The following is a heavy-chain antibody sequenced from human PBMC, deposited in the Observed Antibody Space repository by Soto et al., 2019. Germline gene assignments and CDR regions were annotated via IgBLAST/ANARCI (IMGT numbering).Heavy chain of an antibody. CDR1: GGSISSYY. J-gene: IGHJ5*02. D-gene: IGHD1-7*01. CDR2: IYYSGST. Sequence: SEXLSLTCTVSGGSISSYYWSWIRQPPGKGLEWIGYIYYSGSTNYNPSLKSRVTISVDTSKNQFSLKLSSVTAADTAVYYCARVSGTTHWFDPWGQGTLVTVSS. CDR3: ARVSGTTHWFDP. V-gene: IGHV4-59*01.